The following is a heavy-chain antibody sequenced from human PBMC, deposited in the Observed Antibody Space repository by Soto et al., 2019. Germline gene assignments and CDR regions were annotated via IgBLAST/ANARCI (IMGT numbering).Heavy chain of an antibody. Sequence: PGGSLRLSCAASGFTFSSYGMHWVRQAPGKGLEWVAVIWYDGINKYYVDSVKGRFTISRDNAKNSPYLQMNSLRAEDTAVYYCARDLGGYCSSTSCYRSGFDYWGQGTLVTVSS. CDR3: ARDLGGYCSSTSCYRSGFDY. CDR1: GFTFSSYG. V-gene: IGHV3-33*01. CDR2: IWYDGINK. J-gene: IGHJ4*02. D-gene: IGHD2-2*01.